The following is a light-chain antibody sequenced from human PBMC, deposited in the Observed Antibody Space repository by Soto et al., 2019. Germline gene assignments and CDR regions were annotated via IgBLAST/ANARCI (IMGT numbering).Light chain of an antibody. Sequence: DIQMTQSPSSLPASVGDRVTITCRASQSISSYLHWYQQKPGKAPKLLIYGASNLESGVPSRFSSSGSGTDFTLTISSLQTEDFATYHCQQSYSTPRTFGQGTKVDIK. J-gene: IGKJ1*01. CDR2: GAS. V-gene: IGKV1-39*01. CDR1: QSISSY. CDR3: QQSYSTPRT.